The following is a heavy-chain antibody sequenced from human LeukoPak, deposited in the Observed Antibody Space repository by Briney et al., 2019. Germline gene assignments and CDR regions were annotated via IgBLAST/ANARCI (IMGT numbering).Heavy chain of an antibody. J-gene: IGHJ4*02. V-gene: IGHV4-59*01. CDR1: GGSFSGYY. Sequence: SETLSLTCAVYGGSFSGYYWSWIRQPPGKGLEWIGYIYYSVTSDYNPSLKSRVTMSVDMSTNQISLKLSSVTAADTAVHYCARGSGGDGSGSLWGRGTLVTVSS. D-gene: IGHD3-10*01. CDR3: ARGSGGDGSGSL. CDR2: IYYSVTS.